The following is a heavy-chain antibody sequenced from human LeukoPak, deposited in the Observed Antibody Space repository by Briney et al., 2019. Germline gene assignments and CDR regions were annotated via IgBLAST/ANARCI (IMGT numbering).Heavy chain of an antibody. CDR1: GGSFSGYY. CDR3: ARGKRGYSYGSGYYYYMDV. J-gene: IGHJ6*03. V-gene: IGHV4-34*01. Sequence: KPSETLSLTCAVYGGSFSGYYWSWIRQPPGKGLEWIGEINHSGSTNYNPSLKSRVTISVDTSKNQFSLKLSSVTAADTAVYYCARGKRGYSYGSGYYYYMDVWGKGTTVTVSS. D-gene: IGHD5-18*01. CDR2: INHSGST.